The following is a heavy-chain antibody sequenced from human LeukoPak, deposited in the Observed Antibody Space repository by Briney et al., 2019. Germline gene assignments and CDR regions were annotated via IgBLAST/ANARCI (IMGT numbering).Heavy chain of an antibody. V-gene: IGHV4-34*01. Sequence: SETLSLTCAVYGGSLSGYYWSWIRQPPGKGLEWIGEINHSGSTNYNPSLKSRVTISVDTSKNQFSLKLSSVTAADTAVYYCARGGHGGYSSGSRLAKYYFDYWGQGTLVTVSS. D-gene: IGHD6-19*01. J-gene: IGHJ4*02. CDR1: GGSLSGYY. CDR2: INHSGST. CDR3: ARGGHGGYSSGSRLAKYYFDY.